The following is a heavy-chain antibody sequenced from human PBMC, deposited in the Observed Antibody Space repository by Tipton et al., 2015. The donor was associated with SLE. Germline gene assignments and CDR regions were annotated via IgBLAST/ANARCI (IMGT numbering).Heavy chain of an antibody. D-gene: IGHD3-16*01. CDR2: IYYSGNT. V-gene: IGHV4-39*01. CDR3: ARGLGATFDS. Sequence: TLSLTCTVSGDSVTSSSYYWGWIRQPPGKGLEWIGSIYYSGNTFYNPSLKSRLTISVDTSKDQFSLRLSSVTAADTAVYYCARGLGATFDSWGQGTLVTVSS. CDR1: GDSVTSSSYY. J-gene: IGHJ4*02.